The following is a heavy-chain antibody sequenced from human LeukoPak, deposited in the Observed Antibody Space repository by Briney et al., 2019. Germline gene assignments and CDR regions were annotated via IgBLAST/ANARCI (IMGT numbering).Heavy chain of an antibody. CDR3: ARHGQNGDYPLDY. CDR2: ISYSGTT. V-gene: IGHV4-59*08. D-gene: IGHD4-17*01. CDR1: GGSISNYY. J-gene: IGHJ4*02. Sequence: PSETLSLTCTVTGGSISNYYWSWIRQPPGKGVEWIAYISYSGTTNYNPSLKSRVTISVDTSKNQFSLKLRSVTAADTAIYYCARHGQNGDYPLDYWGQGTLVTVSS.